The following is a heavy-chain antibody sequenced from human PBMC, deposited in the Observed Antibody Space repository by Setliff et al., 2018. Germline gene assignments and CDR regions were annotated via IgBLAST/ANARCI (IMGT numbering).Heavy chain of an antibody. J-gene: IGHJ4*02. V-gene: IGHV4-34*01. CDR1: AGSFSNYY. Sequence: LSLTCTVYAGSFSNYYWGWIRQSPGKGLEWIGEINDSGTTNYSPSLKSRVTISLDASTNQFSLKLRSVSAADTAVYYCRYWSGYYNNDYWGQGTLVTVSS. CDR2: INDSGTT. CDR3: RYWSGYYNNDY. D-gene: IGHD3-3*01.